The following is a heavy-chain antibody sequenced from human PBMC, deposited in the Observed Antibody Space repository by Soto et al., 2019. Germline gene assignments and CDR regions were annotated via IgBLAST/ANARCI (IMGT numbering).Heavy chain of an antibody. J-gene: IGHJ4*02. D-gene: IGHD3-3*01. CDR2: LSSGSSDT. CDR3: AKIKGSITFLHFDN. CDR1: GFTFSRVS. V-gene: IGHV3-21*04. Sequence: GGSLRLSCEASGFTFSRVSMNWVRQVPGKGLEGVASLSSGSSDTWYADSVKGRFIISRDNARSTLYLQMDRLRVDDTAVYYCAKIKGSITFLHFDNWGQGTLVTSPQ.